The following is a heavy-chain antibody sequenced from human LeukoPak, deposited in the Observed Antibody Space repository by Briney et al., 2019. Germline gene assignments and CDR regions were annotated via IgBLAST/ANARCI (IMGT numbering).Heavy chain of an antibody. Sequence: GGSLRLSCAASGFTFSSYEMNWVRQAPGKGLEWVSYISSSGSTIYYADSVKGRFTISRDNAKNSLYLQMNSLRAEDTAVYYCARKVGYYFDYWGQGTLVTVSS. V-gene: IGHV3-48*03. CDR2: ISSSGSTI. J-gene: IGHJ4*02. CDR3: ARKVGYYFDY. D-gene: IGHD3-16*01. CDR1: GFTFSSYE.